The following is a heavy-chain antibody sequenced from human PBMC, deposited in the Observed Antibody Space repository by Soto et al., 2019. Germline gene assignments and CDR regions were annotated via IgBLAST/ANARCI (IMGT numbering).Heavy chain of an antibody. CDR3: AKEPYNYGPGWFDP. CDR2: ISNSGDNI. J-gene: IGHJ5*02. D-gene: IGHD3-16*01. V-gene: IGHV3-23*01. Sequence: GGSLRPSCAASGFTFSSYAMSWVRQAPGKGLEWVSAISNSGDNIYYADSVKGRFTISRDNSKNTVYLQMNSLRAEDTAMYYCAKEPYNYGPGWFDPWGQGTLVTVSS. CDR1: GFTFSSYA.